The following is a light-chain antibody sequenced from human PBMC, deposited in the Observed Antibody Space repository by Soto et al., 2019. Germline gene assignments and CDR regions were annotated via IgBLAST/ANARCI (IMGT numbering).Light chain of an antibody. CDR1: QSVTSSH. CDR2: DAS. V-gene: IGKV3D-20*02. CDR3: QQRSNWPLT. Sequence: EIVMTQSPATLSVSPGERATLSCRASQSVTSSHLAWYQQKPGQAPNLLIYDASNRATGIPARFSGSGSGTDFTLTISSLEPEDFAVYYCQQRSNWPLTFGQGTRLEIK. J-gene: IGKJ5*01.